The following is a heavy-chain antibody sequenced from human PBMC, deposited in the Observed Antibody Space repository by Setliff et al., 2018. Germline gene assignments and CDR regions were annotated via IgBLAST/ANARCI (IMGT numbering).Heavy chain of an antibody. CDR1: GASVSSHY. V-gene: IGHV4-59*02. CDR3: VREGYSEYFQD. D-gene: IGHD1-1*01. J-gene: IGHJ1*01. CDR2: ISYSGIT. Sequence: SVTLSLTCNVSGASVSSHYWDWIRQPPGKGLEWIGFISYSGITTYNVSLKSRVSISVDTSKNQLSLTLSSVTAADTAVYYCVREGYSEYFQDWGRGTLVTVSS.